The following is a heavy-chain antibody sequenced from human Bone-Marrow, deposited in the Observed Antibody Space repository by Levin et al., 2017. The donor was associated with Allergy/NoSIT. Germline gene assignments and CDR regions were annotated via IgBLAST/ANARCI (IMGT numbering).Heavy chain of an antibody. J-gene: IGHJ4*02. CDR2: IIDSGRT. CDR1: GGSTSAYY. Sequence: SQTLSLTCTVSGGSTSAYYWNWIRQPPGKGLEWIGYIIDSGRTNYNSSLKSRVTMSLDTSTNQFSLRLGSVTAADTAVYYCARDKGYYFDYWGQGTLVTVSS. D-gene: IGHD2-15*01. CDR3: ARDKGYYFDY. V-gene: IGHV4-59*01.